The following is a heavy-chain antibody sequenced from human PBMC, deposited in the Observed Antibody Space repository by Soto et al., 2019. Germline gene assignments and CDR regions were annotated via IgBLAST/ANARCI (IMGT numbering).Heavy chain of an antibody. CDR2: ISHSGSA. V-gene: IGHV4-59*08. J-gene: IGHJ3*02. D-gene: IGHD3-10*01. CDR3: ARLGDFSDAFDI. CDR1: GGSISPYH. Sequence: QVQLQESGPGLVKPSETLSLTCTVSGGSISPYHWNWIRQPPGKGLQWIGYISHSGSATYNPSLKSRVTTSIDTSKSQFSLNLSSVTAADTAVYICARLGDFSDAFDIWGQGTLVTVSA.